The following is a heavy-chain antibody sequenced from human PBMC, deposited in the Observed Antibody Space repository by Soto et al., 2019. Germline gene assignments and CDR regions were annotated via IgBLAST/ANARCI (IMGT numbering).Heavy chain of an antibody. CDR2: IYWDDDK. Sequence: QITLKESGPTLVKPTQTLTLTCTFSGFSLTTSGVGVGWIRQPPGQSLEWLALIYWDDDKRYNPSLNSRLTNTKDTSKNQVVLTITNMDPVDTATYYCAHRPHVLRWFGEYAFDYWGQGTLVTVSS. D-gene: IGHD3-10*01. J-gene: IGHJ4*02. V-gene: IGHV2-5*02. CDR1: GFSLTTSGVG. CDR3: AHRPHVLRWFGEYAFDY.